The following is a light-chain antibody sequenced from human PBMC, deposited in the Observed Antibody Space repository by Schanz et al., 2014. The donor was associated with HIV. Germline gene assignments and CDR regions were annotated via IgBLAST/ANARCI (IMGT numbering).Light chain of an antibody. Sequence: QSALTQPPSASGSPGQSVTISCTGTSSDVGGYKYVSWYQQHPGKAPKLLIYEVSKRPLGVPDRFSGSKSGNTASLTVSRLQAEDEADYYCTSYAGSYVFGTGTKLTVL. V-gene: IGLV2-8*01. CDR2: EVS. J-gene: IGLJ1*01. CDR1: SSDVGGYKY. CDR3: TSYAGSYV.